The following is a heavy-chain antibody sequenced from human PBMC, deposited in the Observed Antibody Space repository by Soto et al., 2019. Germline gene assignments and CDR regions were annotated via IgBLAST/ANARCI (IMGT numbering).Heavy chain of an antibody. CDR3: ARSMETKYFYGMGV. CDR1: GGTFRSYA. Sequence: QVQLVQSGAEVREPGSSVKVSCEASGGTFRSYAINWVRQAPGQGLEWMGGIIPMFGKPNYAEKFLGRVTISADESTRTAYMEVTRLKPEQASVYCCARSMETKYFYGMGVWGLGTTVTFSS. D-gene: IGHD2-8*01. J-gene: IGHJ6*02. CDR2: IIPMFGKP. V-gene: IGHV1-69*01.